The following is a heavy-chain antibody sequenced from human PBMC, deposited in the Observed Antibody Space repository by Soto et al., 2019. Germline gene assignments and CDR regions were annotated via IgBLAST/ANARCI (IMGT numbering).Heavy chain of an antibody. J-gene: IGHJ1*01. CDR2: INAVNGNT. V-gene: IGHV1-3*01. D-gene: IGHD2-21*01. CDR3: AREFHSLSLTWREFFQP. Sequence: ASVKVSCKASGYSFTSYAFHWLRQAPGQSLLWMGWINAVNGNTKCSLKFQDRVTLTRDTSASTAYMEMSSLTSEDTAVYYCAREFHSLSLTWREFFQPWGQGTLVTVSS. CDR1: GYSFTSYA.